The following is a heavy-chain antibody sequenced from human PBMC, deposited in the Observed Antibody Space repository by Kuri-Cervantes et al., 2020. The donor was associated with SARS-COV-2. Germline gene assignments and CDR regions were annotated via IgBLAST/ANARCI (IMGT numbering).Heavy chain of an antibody. CDR2: IYTSGST. D-gene: IGHD4-11*01. V-gene: IGHV4-4*07. CDR3: ARLNSNYKNNWFDP. Sequence: SETLSLTCTVSGGSISSYYWSWIRQPAGKGLEWIGRIYTSGSTNYNPSLKSRVTMSVDTSKNQFSLNLSSVTAADTAVYYCARLNSNYKNNWFDPWGQGTLVTSPQ. CDR1: GGSISSYY. J-gene: IGHJ5*02.